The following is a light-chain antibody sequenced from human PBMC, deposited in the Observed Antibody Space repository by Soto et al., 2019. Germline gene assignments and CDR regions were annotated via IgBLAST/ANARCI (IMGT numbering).Light chain of an antibody. CDR3: QHSYSTPS. V-gene: IGKV1-39*01. CDR1: QSISTY. Sequence: DIQMTQSPSSLSASVGDRVTITCRASQSISTYLNWYQQKPGKAPKLLIYAASNLQSGVPSRFSGSGSGTDFTLTISSLQPEDSATYYCQHSYSTPSFGGGAKVEI. J-gene: IGKJ4*02. CDR2: AAS.